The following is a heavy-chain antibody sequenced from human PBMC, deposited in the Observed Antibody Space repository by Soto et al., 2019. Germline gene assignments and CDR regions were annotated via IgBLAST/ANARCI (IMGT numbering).Heavy chain of an antibody. V-gene: IGHV1-69*12. Sequence: QVQLVQSGAEVKKPGSSVKVSCKASGGTFSSYAISWVRQAPGQGLEWMGGIIHIFGTAYYAQKFQGRVTMTADESTSTAYVELSSLRSEDTAVYYCAKNPENYYYGMDVWVQGTTVTVSS. CDR3: AKNPENYYYGMDV. CDR1: GGTFSSYA. J-gene: IGHJ6*02. CDR2: IIHIFGTA.